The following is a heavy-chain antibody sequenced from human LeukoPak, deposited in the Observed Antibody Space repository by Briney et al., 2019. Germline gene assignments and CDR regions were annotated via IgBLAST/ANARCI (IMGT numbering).Heavy chain of an antibody. D-gene: IGHD5-12*01. Sequence: GGSLRLSCAASGFIFSNYSMTWVRQAPGKALEWVANIKPDGSGEYYVDSLKGRFTISRDNAENSLFLQMNNLRVDDTAVYYCARSGGYGWDYWGQGAVVTVSS. CDR3: ARSGGYGWDY. CDR2: IKPDGSGE. V-gene: IGHV3-7*01. J-gene: IGHJ4*02. CDR1: GFIFSNYS.